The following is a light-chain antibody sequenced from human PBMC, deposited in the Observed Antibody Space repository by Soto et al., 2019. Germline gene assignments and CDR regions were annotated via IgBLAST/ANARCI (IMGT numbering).Light chain of an antibody. CDR2: GAS. CDR3: QQYGSSPRT. Sequence: EIVLTQSPRTLSLSTGEKAARSCSASQSVSSYLAWYQQKPGQAPRLPIYGASSRATGIPDRFSGSGSGTDFTLTISRLEPEDFAVYYCQQYGSSPRTFGQGTKVDIK. V-gene: IGKV3-20*01. CDR1: QSVSSY. J-gene: IGKJ1*01.